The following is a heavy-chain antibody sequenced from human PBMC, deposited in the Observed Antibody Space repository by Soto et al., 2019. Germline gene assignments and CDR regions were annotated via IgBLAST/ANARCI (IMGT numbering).Heavy chain of an antibody. CDR3: ARDRLYSGSYYWFDP. V-gene: IGHV4-59*01. CDR1: GGSISSYY. J-gene: IGHJ5*02. D-gene: IGHD1-26*01. CDR2: IYYSGST. Sequence: SETLSLTCTVSGGSISSYYWSWIRQPPGKGLEWIRYIYYSGSTNYNPSLKGRVTISVDTSKNQFSLKLSSVTAADTAVYYCARDRLYSGSYYWFDPWGQGTLVTVSS.